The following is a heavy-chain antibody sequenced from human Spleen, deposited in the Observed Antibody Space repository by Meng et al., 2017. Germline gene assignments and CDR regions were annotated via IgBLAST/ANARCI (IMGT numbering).Heavy chain of an antibody. J-gene: IGHJ4*02. CDR1: GYSISSGYY. V-gene: IGHV4-38-2*01. CDR2: MYYNGST. D-gene: IGHD4-23*01. CDR3: ARKTRTTLVTPGHIDY. Sequence: GSLRLSCAVSGYSISSGYYWGWIRQPPGKGLEWIGSMYYNGSTYYNPSLKSRVTISVDTSKNTFSLNLSSVTAADTALYYCARKTRTTLVTPGHIDYWGQGTLVTVSS.